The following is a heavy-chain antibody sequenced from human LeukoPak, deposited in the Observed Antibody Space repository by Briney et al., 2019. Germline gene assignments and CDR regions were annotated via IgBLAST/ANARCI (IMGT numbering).Heavy chain of an antibody. J-gene: IGHJ4*02. Sequence: PGGSLRLSCAASGFTFSSYGMHWVRQAPGKGLEWVAFIRYDGSNKYYADSVKGRFTISRDNSKNTLYLQMNSLRAEDTAVYYCAKLMVPGGLWFGELRDWGQGTLVTVSS. CDR1: GFTFSSYG. CDR3: AKLMVPGGLWFGELRD. CDR2: IRYDGSNK. V-gene: IGHV3-30*02. D-gene: IGHD3-10*01.